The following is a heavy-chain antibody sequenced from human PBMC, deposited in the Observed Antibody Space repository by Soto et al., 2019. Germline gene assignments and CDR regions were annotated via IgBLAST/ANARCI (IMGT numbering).Heavy chain of an antibody. J-gene: IGHJ6*02. Sequence: PSETLSLTCAVSGGSFSGYYWSGIRQPPGKGLELIGEINHSGSTNYNPSLKSRVTISVDTSKNQYSLKLSSVTAADTAVYYCARGGVGNYYYGMDVWGQGTTVTVSS. CDR3: ARGGVGNYYYGMDV. CDR1: GGSFSGYY. V-gene: IGHV4-34*01. CDR2: INHSGST. D-gene: IGHD3-10*01.